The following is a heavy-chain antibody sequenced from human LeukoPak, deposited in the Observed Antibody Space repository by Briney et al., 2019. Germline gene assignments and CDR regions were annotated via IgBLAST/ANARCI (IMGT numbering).Heavy chain of an antibody. CDR2: ISSSSSYT. CDR1: GFTFGDYY. Sequence: GGSLRLSCAASGFTFGDYYMSWIRQAPGKGLEWVSYISSSSSYTNYADSVKGRFTISRDNAKNSLYLQMNSLRAEDTAVYYCARGRYSSSWYLEYWGQGTLVTVSS. V-gene: IGHV3-11*06. CDR3: ARGRYSSSWYLEY. J-gene: IGHJ4*02. D-gene: IGHD6-13*01.